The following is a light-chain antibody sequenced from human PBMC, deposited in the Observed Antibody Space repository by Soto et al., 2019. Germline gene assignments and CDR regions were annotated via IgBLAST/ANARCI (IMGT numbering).Light chain of an antibody. J-gene: IGLJ2*01. Sequence: SYELTQPPSVSVAPGKTARITCGGNNIGSKSVHWYQQKPGQAPVLVIYYDSDRPSGIPERFSGSNSGNTATLTISRVEAGDEADYYCQVWDRSSDHRGLVFGGGTKLTVL. V-gene: IGLV3-21*04. CDR1: NIGSKS. CDR3: QVWDRSSDHRGLV. CDR2: YDS.